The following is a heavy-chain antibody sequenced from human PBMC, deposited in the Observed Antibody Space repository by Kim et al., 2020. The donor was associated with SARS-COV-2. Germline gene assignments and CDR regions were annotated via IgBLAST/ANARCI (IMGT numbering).Heavy chain of an antibody. V-gene: IGHV3-21*01. J-gene: IGHJ6*02. Sequence: GGSLRLSCAASGFTFSSYSMNWVRQAPGKGLEWVSSISSTSSYIYYADSVKGRFTISRDNARKSLYLQVNSLRAEDTAVYYCTRDLQYDDYYYGMDVWG. CDR3: TRDLQYDDYYYGMDV. CDR2: ISSTSSYI. D-gene: IGHD3-3*01. CDR1: GFTFSSYS.